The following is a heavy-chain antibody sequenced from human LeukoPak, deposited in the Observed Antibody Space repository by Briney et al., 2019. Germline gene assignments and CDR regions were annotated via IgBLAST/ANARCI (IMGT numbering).Heavy chain of an antibody. CDR2: IYTSGST. Sequence: RPSETLCLTCTVSGGSISSGSYYWSWIRQPAGKGLEWIGRIYTSGSTNYNPSLKSRVTMSVDTSKNQFSLKLSSVTAADTAVYYCARDHVYCSAGSCYYYYYMDVWGKGTTVTISS. CDR3: ARDHVYCSAGSCYYYYYMDV. D-gene: IGHD2-15*01. CDR1: GGSISSGSYY. V-gene: IGHV4-61*02. J-gene: IGHJ6*03.